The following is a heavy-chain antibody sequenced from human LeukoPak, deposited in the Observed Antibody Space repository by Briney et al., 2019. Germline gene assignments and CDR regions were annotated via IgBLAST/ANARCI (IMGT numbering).Heavy chain of an antibody. D-gene: IGHD2-8*02. CDR2: IIPIFGTA. Sequence: SVKVSCKASGGTFSSYAISWVRQAPGQGFEWMGRIIPIFGTANYAQKFQGRVTITTDESTSTAYMELSSLRSEDTAVYYCARDRVMCGVCYHWYFDLWGRGTLVTVSS. CDR1: GGTFSSYA. CDR3: ARDRVMCGVCYHWYFDL. J-gene: IGHJ2*01. V-gene: IGHV1-69*05.